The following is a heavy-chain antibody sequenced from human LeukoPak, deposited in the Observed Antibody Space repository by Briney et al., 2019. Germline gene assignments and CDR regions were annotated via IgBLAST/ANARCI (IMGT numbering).Heavy chain of an antibody. CDR2: IYSGVST. V-gene: IGHV3-53*01. Sequence: GSLRLSCAASGFTVSSNYMSWVRQAPGKGLECGSVIYSGVSTYYADSVKGRFTISRDNSKNTLCLQMNSLRAEDTAVYYCARGPTYTPLWYFDLWGRGTLVTVSS. CDR1: GFTVSSNY. J-gene: IGHJ2*01. D-gene: IGHD3-16*01. CDR3: ARGPTYTPLWYFDL.